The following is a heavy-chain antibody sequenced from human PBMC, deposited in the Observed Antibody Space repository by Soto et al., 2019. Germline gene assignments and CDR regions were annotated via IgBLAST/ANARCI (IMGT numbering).Heavy chain of an antibody. CDR1: GYTFTGYG. J-gene: IGHJ6*02. D-gene: IGHD5-12*01. CDR3: ARVGPFIVATISKSYYYYGMDA. CDR2: ISAYNGNT. Sequence: GASVKVSCKASGYTFTGYGISWVRQAPGQRLEWMGWISAYNGNTNYAQKLQGRVTMTTDTSTSTAYMELRSLRSDDTAVYYCARVGPFIVATISKSYYYYGMDAWGQGTTVTVSS. V-gene: IGHV1-18*01.